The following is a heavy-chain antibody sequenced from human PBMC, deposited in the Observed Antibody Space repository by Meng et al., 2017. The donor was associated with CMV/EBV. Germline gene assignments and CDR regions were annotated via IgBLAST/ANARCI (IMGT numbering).Heavy chain of an antibody. D-gene: IGHD5-12*01. Sequence: GGSLRLSCAASGFTFSSYAMHWVRQAPGKGLEWVAVISYDGSNKYYENSVKGRFTISRDNSKNKLYLKMNRLRAEDTAVYYCAKWGHSGYDPWGQGTLVTVSS. CDR2: ISYDGSNK. J-gene: IGHJ5*02. CDR3: AKWGHSGYDP. V-gene: IGHV3-30-3*02. CDR1: GFTFSSYA.